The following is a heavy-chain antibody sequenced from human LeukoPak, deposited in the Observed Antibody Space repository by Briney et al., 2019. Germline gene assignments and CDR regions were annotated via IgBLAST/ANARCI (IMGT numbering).Heavy chain of an antibody. CDR2: ISGSGATT. D-gene: IGHD2-21*02. CDR3: AKANPGAWYSFFDF. CDR1: GFSFSNFA. Sequence: GGSLRLSCAASGFSFSNFAMSWVRQAPGKGLEWVAAISGSGATTYYGDSGKGRSTISRDNSNITLYLEMHSLRAEDTAVYYCAKANPGAWYSFFDFWGLGTLVTVAS. J-gene: IGHJ4*02. V-gene: IGHV3-23*01.